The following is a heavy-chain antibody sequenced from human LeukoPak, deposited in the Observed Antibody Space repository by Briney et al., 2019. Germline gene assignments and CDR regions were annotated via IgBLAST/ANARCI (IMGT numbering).Heavy chain of an antibody. CDR3: ARDDYYGSGSRIGRRANMDV. CDR1: GFTFSSYE. J-gene: IGHJ6*03. D-gene: IGHD3-10*01. Sequence: PGGSLRLSCAASGFTFSSYEMNWVRQAPGKGLEWVSYISSSGSTIYYADSVKGRFTISRDNAKNSLYLQMNSLRAEDTAVYYCARDDYYGSGSRIGRRANMDVWGKGTTVTISS. CDR2: ISSSGSTI. V-gene: IGHV3-48*03.